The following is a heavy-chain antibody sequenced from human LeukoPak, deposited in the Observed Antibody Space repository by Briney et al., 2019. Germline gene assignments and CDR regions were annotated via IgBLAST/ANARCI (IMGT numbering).Heavy chain of an antibody. D-gene: IGHD6-13*01. CDR1: GGTFSSYA. CDR3: ARDGSSWSNWFDP. CDR2: IIPILGIA. J-gene: IGHJ5*02. V-gene: IGHV1-69*04. Sequence: SVKVSCKASGGTFSSYAISWVRQAPGQGLEWMGRIIPILGIANYAQKFQGRVTITADKSTSTAYMELSSLRSEDTAVYYCARDGSSWSNWFDPWGQGTLVTVSS.